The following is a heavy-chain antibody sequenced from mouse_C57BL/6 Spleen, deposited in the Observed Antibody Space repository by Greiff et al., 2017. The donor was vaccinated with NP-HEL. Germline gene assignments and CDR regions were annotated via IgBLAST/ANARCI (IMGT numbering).Heavy chain of an antibody. CDR1: GYTFTDYY. J-gene: IGHJ2*01. V-gene: IGHV1-76*01. CDR2: IYPGSGNT. CDR3: ARSGEFYYYGSRGYFDY. D-gene: IGHD1-1*01. Sequence: VMLVESGAELVRPGASVKLSCKASGYTFTDYYINWVKQRPGQGLEWIARIYPGSGNTYYNEKFKGKATLTAEKSSSTAYMQLSSLTSEDSAVYFCARSGEFYYYGSRGYFDYWGQGTTLTVSS.